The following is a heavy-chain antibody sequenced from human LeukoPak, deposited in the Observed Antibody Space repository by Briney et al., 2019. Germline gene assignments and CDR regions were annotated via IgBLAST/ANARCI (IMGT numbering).Heavy chain of an antibody. D-gene: IGHD4-11*01. CDR2: INAGNGNT. J-gene: IGHJ4*02. V-gene: IGHV1-3*01. CDR3: ARSKRGNPGSLDY. Sequence: ASVKVSCKASGYTFTGYAMHWVRQAPGQRLEWMGWINAGNGNTKYSQKFQGRVTITRDTSASTAYMELSSLRSEDTAVYYCARSKRGNPGSLDYWGQGTLVTVSS. CDR1: GYTFTGYA.